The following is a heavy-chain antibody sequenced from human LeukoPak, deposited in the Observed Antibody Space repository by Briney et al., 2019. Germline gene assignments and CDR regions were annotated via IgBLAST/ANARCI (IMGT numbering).Heavy chain of an antibody. CDR2: ISKSDGST. Sequence: HPGGSLRLSCAASGFTFSSYAMTWARQAPGKGLAWVSSISKSDGSTYYADSVKGRFTISRDNSKNTVYLHMDSLRVEDTAIYYCARGALIPDFRGQGTLVTVSS. V-gene: IGHV3-23*01. J-gene: IGHJ4*02. CDR3: ARGALIPDF. D-gene: IGHD2-21*01. CDR1: GFTFSSYA.